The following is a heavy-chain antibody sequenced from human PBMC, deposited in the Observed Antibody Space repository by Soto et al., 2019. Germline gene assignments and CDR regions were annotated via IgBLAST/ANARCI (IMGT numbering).Heavy chain of an antibody. D-gene: IGHD6-19*01. CDR3: AKLAGEQWMFDD. CDR1: GFTFSSYA. J-gene: IGHJ4*02. V-gene: IGHV3-23*01. Sequence: EVHLLESGGGLVQPGGSLRLSCAASGFTFSSYAMSWVRQAPGKGLQWVSALSHTSTNIFYADSVKGRFTISRDNSKNTMYLQMNSLRAEDTAIYYCAKLAGEQWMFDDWGQGILVTVSS. CDR2: LSHTSTNI.